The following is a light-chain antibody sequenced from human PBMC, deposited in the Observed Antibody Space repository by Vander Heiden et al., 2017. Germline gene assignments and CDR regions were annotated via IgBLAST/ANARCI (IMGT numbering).Light chain of an antibody. CDR1: SVHSYYA. CDR3: QTWSTGIEV. J-gene: IGLJ2*01. Sequence: QLVLTQSPSASASPGASVKLTCTLSSVHSYYAIAWHQEQPEKMPLFLVKVDRDGSHSKRDGSPDRFSGSSSGAERYLTISSHQAEDEADYYCQTWSTGIEVFGGGTKLTVL. CDR2: VDRDGSH. V-gene: IGLV4-69*01.